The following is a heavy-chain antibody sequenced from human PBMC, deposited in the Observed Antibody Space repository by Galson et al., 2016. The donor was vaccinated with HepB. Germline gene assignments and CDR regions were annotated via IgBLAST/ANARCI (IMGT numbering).Heavy chain of an antibody. Sequence: SETLSPTCAVYGGSFSGYYWSWIRQPPGKGLEWIGEINHSGSTNYNPSLKSRVTISVDTSKNQFSLKLTSVTAADTAVYYCARGDGEGSSNCFDYWGQGTLVTVSS. CDR1: GGSFSGYY. J-gene: IGHJ4*02. V-gene: IGHV4-34*01. CDR3: ARGDGEGSSNCFDY. D-gene: IGHD6-13*01. CDR2: INHSGST.